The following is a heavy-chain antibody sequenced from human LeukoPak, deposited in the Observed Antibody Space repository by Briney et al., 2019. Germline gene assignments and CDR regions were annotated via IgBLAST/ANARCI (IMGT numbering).Heavy chain of an antibody. CDR3: ARYSSGSSPWYMDV. Sequence: AASVNVSCKASGGTFSSYGISWVRQAPGQGLEWMGWINPNSGGTNYAQKFQGRLTMTRDTSISTAYIDLSRLRSDDPAVYYCARYSSGSSPWYMDVWGKGTTVTVSS. V-gene: IGHV1-2*02. J-gene: IGHJ6*03. CDR2: INPNSGGT. D-gene: IGHD1-26*01. CDR1: GGTFSSYG.